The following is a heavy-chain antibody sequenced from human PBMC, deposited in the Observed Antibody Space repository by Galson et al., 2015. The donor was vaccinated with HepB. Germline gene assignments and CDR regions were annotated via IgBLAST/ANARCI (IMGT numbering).Heavy chain of an antibody. D-gene: IGHD1-1*01. Sequence: SLRLSCAASGFTFSSYSMNWVRQAPGKGLEWVSSISSSSSYIYYADSVKGRFTISRDNAKNSLYLQMNSLRAEDTAVYYCARDPTTKRYNWNDGPIWFDPWGQGTLVTVSS. CDR3: ARDPTTKRYNWNDGPIWFDP. CDR2: ISSSSSYI. J-gene: IGHJ5*02. CDR1: GFTFSSYS. V-gene: IGHV3-21*01.